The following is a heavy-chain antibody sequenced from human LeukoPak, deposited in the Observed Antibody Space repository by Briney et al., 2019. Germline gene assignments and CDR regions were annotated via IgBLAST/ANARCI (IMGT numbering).Heavy chain of an antibody. Sequence: SETLSLTCAVYGGSFSGYYWSWIRQPPGKGLEWIGEINHSGSTNYNPSLKSRVTISVDTSKNQFSLKLSSVTAADTAAYYCARGHGDLSYWGQGTLVTVS. CDR1: GGSFSGYY. V-gene: IGHV4-34*01. D-gene: IGHD3-10*01. J-gene: IGHJ4*02. CDR2: INHSGST. CDR3: ARGHGDLSY.